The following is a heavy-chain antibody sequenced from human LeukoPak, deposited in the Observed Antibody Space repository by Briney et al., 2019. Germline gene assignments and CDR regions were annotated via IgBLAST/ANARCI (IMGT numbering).Heavy chain of an antibody. J-gene: IGHJ5*01. Sequence: PSETLSLSCTVSGGSVSGYNWTWIRQPPGKGLEWVGYIYTSDNTHYNPSLKSRLTMSVDTSKNQYSLTLRSVTAADTAVYYCARGSGYTAMGDLDSWGQGTLVTVSS. V-gene: IGHV4-59*02. CDR2: IYTSDNT. D-gene: IGHD5-18*01. CDR1: GGSVSGYN. CDR3: ARGSGYTAMGDLDS.